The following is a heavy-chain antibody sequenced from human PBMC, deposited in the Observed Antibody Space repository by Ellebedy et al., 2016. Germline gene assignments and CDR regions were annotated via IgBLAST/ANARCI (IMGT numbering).Heavy chain of an antibody. CDR1: GGTFSSYA. D-gene: IGHD6-13*01. CDR2: IIPIFGTA. CDR3: ARDVRVSAGTKWFDP. V-gene: IGHV1-69*13. J-gene: IGHJ5*02. Sequence: SVKVSCXASGGTFSSYAISWVRQAPGQGLEWMGGIIPIFGTANYAQKFQGRVTITADESTSTAYMELSSLRSEDTAVYYCARDVRVSAGTKWFDPWGQGTLVTVSS.